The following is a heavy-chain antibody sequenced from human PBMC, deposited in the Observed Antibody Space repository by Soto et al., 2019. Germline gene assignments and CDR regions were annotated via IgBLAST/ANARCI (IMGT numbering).Heavy chain of an antibody. CDR1: GYTFTSSG. CDR3: ARGPLTGYPYYFDY. D-gene: IGHD3-9*01. J-gene: IGHJ4*02. V-gene: IGHV1-18*01. Sequence: QVQLVQSGAEVKNVGASVKVSCKASGYTFTSSGISWVRQAPGQGLEWMGWISPYNGNTKYAQKLQGRVTMTTDTPTSTAYMELRSLRSDDSAVYYCARGPLTGYPYYFDYWGQGTLVTVSS. CDR2: ISPYNGNT.